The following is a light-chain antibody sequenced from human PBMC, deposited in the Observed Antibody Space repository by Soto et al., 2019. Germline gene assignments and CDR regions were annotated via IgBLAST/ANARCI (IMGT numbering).Light chain of an antibody. CDR1: QTVRTNY. CDR3: QEYSDSPLT. J-gene: IGKJ4*01. CDR2: GAS. V-gene: IGKV3-20*01. Sequence: EIVLTQSPGTLSLSPGERATLSCRASQTVRTNYLAWFQHKPGQAPRLPIYGASSRATGIPDRFSGSGSGTDFTLTINRLEPEDFAVYFCQEYSDSPLTFGGGTKVESK.